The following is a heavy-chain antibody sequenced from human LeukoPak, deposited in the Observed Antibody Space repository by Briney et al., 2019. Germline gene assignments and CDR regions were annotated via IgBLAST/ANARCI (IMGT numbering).Heavy chain of an antibody. Sequence: GGSLRLSCAGSGFGFRGYWMSWVRQVPGKGLEWVANIKQDASERYYVDSVRGRFTISRDNTRNSQYLQMNSLRVEDTAMYYCATDGGPFDHWGQGILVTVSS. CDR3: ATDGGPFDH. CDR1: GFGFRGYW. J-gene: IGHJ4*02. CDR2: IKQDASER. V-gene: IGHV3-7*01. D-gene: IGHD3-3*01.